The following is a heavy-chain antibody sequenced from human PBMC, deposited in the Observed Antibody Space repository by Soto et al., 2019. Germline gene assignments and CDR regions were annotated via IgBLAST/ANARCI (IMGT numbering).Heavy chain of an antibody. D-gene: IGHD1-26*01. CDR2: IYTRGTT. CDR1: GASIRRNY. Sequence: QVQLQESGPGLVRPSEPLPLTCNVPGASIRRNYWSWFGQPAGKALEGIGRIYTRGTTNYNPSLKSRATMLIDTSKNQFALILSSVTAADTGVYYCAREGASGFGMDVWGQGTTVTVSS. CDR3: AREGASGFGMDV. J-gene: IGHJ6*02. V-gene: IGHV4-4*07.